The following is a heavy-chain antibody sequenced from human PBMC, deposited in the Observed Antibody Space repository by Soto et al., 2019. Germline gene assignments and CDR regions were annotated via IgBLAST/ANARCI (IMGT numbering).Heavy chain of an antibody. CDR2: IWYDGIKK. CDR1: GFTFSSYG. D-gene: IGHD2-2*01. Sequence: QVQLVESGGGVVQPGRSLRLSCAASGFTFSSYGMHWVRQAPGKGLEWVAVIWYDGIKKHYADSVKGRFTISRDNSKNTLYLEMNSLRVEDTAVYYCARDRNIVVEPAAIADYWGQGTLVTVSS. J-gene: IGHJ4*02. CDR3: ARDRNIVVEPAAIADY. V-gene: IGHV3-33*01.